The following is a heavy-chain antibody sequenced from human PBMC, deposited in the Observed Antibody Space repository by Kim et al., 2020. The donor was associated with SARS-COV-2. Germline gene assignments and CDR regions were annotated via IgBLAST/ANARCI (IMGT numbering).Heavy chain of an antibody. CDR1: GGSISSYY. D-gene: IGHD3-22*01. Sequence: SETLSLTCTVSGGSISSYYWSWIRQPPGKGLEWIGYIYYSGSTNYNPSLKSRVTISVDTSKNQFSLKLSSVTAADTAVYYCASFEWVSRYYYDNRKQGCAIDVWGQGTMVTVSS. CDR2: IYYSGST. V-gene: IGHV4-59*08. CDR3: ASFEWVSRYYYDNRKQGCAIDV. J-gene: IGHJ3*01.